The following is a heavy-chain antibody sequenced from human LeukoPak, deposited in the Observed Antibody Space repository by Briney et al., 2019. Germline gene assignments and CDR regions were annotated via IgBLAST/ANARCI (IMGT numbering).Heavy chain of an antibody. CDR2: IKQDGSEK. V-gene: IGHV3-7*03. Sequence: GGSLRLSCAASGFTFSSYWMSWVRQAPGKGLEWVANIKQDGSEKYYVDPVKGRFTISRDNAKNSLYLQMNSLRAEDTAVYYCAREGPSYDYVWGSYRSGWFDPWGQGTLVTVSS. CDR3: AREGPSYDYVWGSYRSGWFDP. J-gene: IGHJ5*02. CDR1: GFTFSSYW. D-gene: IGHD3-16*02.